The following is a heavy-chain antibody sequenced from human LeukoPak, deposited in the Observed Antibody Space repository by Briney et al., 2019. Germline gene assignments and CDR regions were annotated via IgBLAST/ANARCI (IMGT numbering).Heavy chain of an antibody. V-gene: IGHV3-20*04. J-gene: IGHJ4*02. CDR2: INWNGGST. D-gene: IGHD3-10*01. Sequence: GGSLRLSCAASGFTFDDYGMSWVRQAPGKGLEWVSGINWNGGSTGYEDSVKGRFTISRDNAKNSLYLQMNSLRAEDTALYYCAREGAYYYGSGSYFDYWGQGTLVAVSS. CDR1: GFTFDDYG. CDR3: AREGAYYYGSGSYFDY.